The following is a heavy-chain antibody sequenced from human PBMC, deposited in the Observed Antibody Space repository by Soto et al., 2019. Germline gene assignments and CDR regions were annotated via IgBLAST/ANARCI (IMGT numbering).Heavy chain of an antibody. Sequence: ASVKVSCKASGGTFSSYAISWVRQAPGQGLEWMGGIIPIFGTANYAQKFQGRVTITADESTSTAYMELSSLRSEDTAVYYCVRSEAAAGTWNFEVFDYWGQGTLVTVSS. CDR3: VRSEAAAGTWNFEVFDY. V-gene: IGHV1-69*13. D-gene: IGHD6-13*01. CDR2: IIPIFGTA. CDR1: GGTFSSYA. J-gene: IGHJ4*02.